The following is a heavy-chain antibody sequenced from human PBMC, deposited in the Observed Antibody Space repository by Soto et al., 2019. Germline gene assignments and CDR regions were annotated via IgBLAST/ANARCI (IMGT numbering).Heavy chain of an antibody. Sequence: QLHLVQSGAVVKKPGASVTVSCSASGYPVTAYYMHWVRQAPGRGLEWMGGINPATGAAKYTQTFQGSGTMTRYTSTSTVVMELSGLSAEDAAFFYWARGGGVGVAGSADFDMWGQGTLVTVSS. CDR1: GYPVTAYY. CDR2: INPATGAA. J-gene: IGHJ3*02. D-gene: IGHD3-3*01. CDR3: ARGGGVGVAGSADFDM. V-gene: IGHV1-2*02.